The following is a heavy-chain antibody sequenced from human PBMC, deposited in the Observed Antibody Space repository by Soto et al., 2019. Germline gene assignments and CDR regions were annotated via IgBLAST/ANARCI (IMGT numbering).Heavy chain of an antibody. CDR2: ISYDGSNK. CDR1: GFTFSSYG. CDR3: AKDHDEDFGYDLDYFDY. V-gene: IGHV3-30*18. J-gene: IGHJ4*02. D-gene: IGHD5-12*01. Sequence: GGSLRLSCAASGFTFSSYGMHWVRQAPGKGLEWVAVISYDGSNKYYADSVKGRFTISRDNAKNSLYLQMNSLRAEDTAFYYCAKDHDEDFGYDLDYFDYWGQGTLVTVSS.